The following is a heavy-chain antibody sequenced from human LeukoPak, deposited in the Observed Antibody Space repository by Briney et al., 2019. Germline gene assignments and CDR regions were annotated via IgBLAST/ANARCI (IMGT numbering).Heavy chain of an antibody. V-gene: IGHV3-21*06. J-gene: IGHJ4*02. CDR3: AREESGDFAEAFEY. Sequence: GGSLRLSCAASGFTFSRYTMNWVRQAPGKGLEWVSCISSSNKYIYYADSVKGRFTISRDNAKNSLFLQMSSLRAEDTAVYYCAREESGDFAEAFEYWGQGTQVTVSS. CDR1: GFTFSRYT. CDR2: ISSSNKYI. D-gene: IGHD1-26*01.